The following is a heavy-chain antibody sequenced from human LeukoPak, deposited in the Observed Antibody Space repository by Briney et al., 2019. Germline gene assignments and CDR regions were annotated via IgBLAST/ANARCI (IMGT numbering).Heavy chain of an antibody. CDR1: GFTFSSYA. J-gene: IGHJ4*02. V-gene: IGHV3-23*01. CDR3: AKTASGYSSSWIAGPLDY. CDR2: ISGSGGST. D-gene: IGHD6-13*01. Sequence: GSLRLSCAASGFTFSSYAMSWVRQAPGKGLEWVSAISGSGGSTYYADSVKGRFTISRDNSKNTLYLQMNSLRAEDTAVYYCAKTASGYSSSWIAGPLDYWGQGTLVTVSS.